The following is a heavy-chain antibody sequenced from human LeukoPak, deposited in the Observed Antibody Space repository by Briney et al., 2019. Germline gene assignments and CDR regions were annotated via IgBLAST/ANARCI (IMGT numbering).Heavy chain of an antibody. CDR2: IKQDGSEK. V-gene: IGHV3-7*01. Sequence: GGSLRLSCAASGFTFSSYWMSWVRQAPGKGLEWVANIKQDGSEKYYVDSVKGRFTISRDNAKNSLYLQMNSLRAEDTAVYYCARAFLGYCSGGSCYSYAFDIWGQGTMVTVSS. J-gene: IGHJ3*02. D-gene: IGHD2-15*01. CDR3: ARAFLGYCSGGSCYSYAFDI. CDR1: GFTFSSYW.